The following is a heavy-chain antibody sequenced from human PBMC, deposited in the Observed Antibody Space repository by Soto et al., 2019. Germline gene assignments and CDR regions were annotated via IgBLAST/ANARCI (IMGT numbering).Heavy chain of an antibody. CDR2: IIWNSEAI. CDR1: GFRFDDYA. V-gene: IGHV3-9*01. Sequence: PGGYLRLSCAASGFRFDDYAMHWVRQAPGKGLEWVAGIIWNSEAIDYAESVRGRFTISRDNAENSVFLQMDSLSPEDTALYYCTRDDQGIATSGTPILGSWGQGTPVTVS. J-gene: IGHJ4*02. D-gene: IGHD6-13*01. CDR3: TRDDQGIATSGTPILGS.